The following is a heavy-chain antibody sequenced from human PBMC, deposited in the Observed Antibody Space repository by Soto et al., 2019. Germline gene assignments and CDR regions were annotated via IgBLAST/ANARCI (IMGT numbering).Heavy chain of an antibody. CDR3: ARDPVAGTYFDS. Sequence: QVQLVQSGAEVKKPGASVKVSCKASGYTFTSYGISWVRQAPGQGLEWMGWINAYNGNTNYAQKFQGRVTMTTHTSTSTGYMELRSVRPDDTAVYYCARDPVAGTYFDSWGQGTLVTVSS. CDR1: GYTFTSYG. V-gene: IGHV1-18*01. CDR2: INAYNGNT. J-gene: IGHJ4*02. D-gene: IGHD6-19*01.